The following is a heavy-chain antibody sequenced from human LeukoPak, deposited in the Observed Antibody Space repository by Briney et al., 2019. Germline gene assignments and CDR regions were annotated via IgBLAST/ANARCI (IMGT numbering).Heavy chain of an antibody. V-gene: IGHV3-21*01. CDR2: ISSSSSYI. D-gene: IGHD3-22*01. CDR3: ARDSDYYDSSGYYSLGYYYYGMDV. Sequence: PGGSLRLSCAASGFTFSSYSMNWVRQAPGKGLEWVSSISSSSSYIYYADSVKGRFTISRDNAKNSLYLQMNSLRAEDTAVYYCARDSDYYDSSGYYSLGYYYYGMDVWGQGTTVTVSS. CDR1: GFTFSSYS. J-gene: IGHJ6*02.